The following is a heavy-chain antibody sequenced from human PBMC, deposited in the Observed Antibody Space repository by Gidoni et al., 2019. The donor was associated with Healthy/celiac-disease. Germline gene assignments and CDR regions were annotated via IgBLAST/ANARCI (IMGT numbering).Heavy chain of an antibody. Sequence: QVQLVQSGAEVKKPGSSVKVSCKASGGPFSSYAISWVRQAPGQGLEWMGGIIPIFGTANYAQKFQGRVTITADESTSTAYMELSSLRSEDTAVYYCASPGRSSYYYGMDVWGQGTTVTVSS. D-gene: IGHD2-15*01. J-gene: IGHJ6*02. CDR3: ASPGRSSYYYGMDV. V-gene: IGHV1-69*01. CDR2: IIPIFGTA. CDR1: GGPFSSYA.